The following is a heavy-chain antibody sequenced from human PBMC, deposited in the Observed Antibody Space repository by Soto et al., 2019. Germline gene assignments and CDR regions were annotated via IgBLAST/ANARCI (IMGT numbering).Heavy chain of an antibody. J-gene: IGHJ6*02. CDR3: AKDLTEGTAMVDYGMDV. CDR2: ISGSGGST. Sequence: GGSLRLSCAASGFTFSSYAMSWVRQAPGKGLEWVSAISGSGGSTYYADSVKGRFTISRDNSKNTLYLQMNSLRAEDTAVYYCAKDLTEGTAMVDYGMDVWGQGTTVTVSS. D-gene: IGHD5-18*01. V-gene: IGHV3-23*01. CDR1: GFTFSSYA.